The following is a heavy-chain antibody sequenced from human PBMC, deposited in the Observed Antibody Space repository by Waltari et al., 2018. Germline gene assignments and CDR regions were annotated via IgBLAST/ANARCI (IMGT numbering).Heavy chain of an antibody. Sequence: EVQLVESGGGLVQPGGSLRLSCVASGFTFSDHWMSWVRQAPGVGLGWVANMKQDGKEKYYVDAVKGRFTISRDNAKNSLYLQMNSLRVEDTAIYYCARDHWGPGDYWGQGTLVTVS. V-gene: IGHV3-7*01. CDR1: GFTFSDHW. CDR3: ARDHWGPGDY. CDR2: MKQDGKEK. J-gene: IGHJ4*02. D-gene: IGHD3-16*01.